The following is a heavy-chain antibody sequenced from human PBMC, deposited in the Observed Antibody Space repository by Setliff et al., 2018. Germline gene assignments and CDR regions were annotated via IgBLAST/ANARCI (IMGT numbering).Heavy chain of an antibody. D-gene: IGHD3-3*01. J-gene: IGHJ6*02. CDR3: ARSQYRAIFGVYYYYYGMDV. CDR1: GYSFTSYW. Sequence: GESLKISCKGSGYSFTSYWIGWVRQMPGKGLEWMGIIYPGDSDTRYSPSFQGQVTISADKSISTAYLQWSSLKASDTAMYYCARSQYRAIFGVYYYYYGMDVWGQGTTVTVSS. CDR2: IYPGDSDT. V-gene: IGHV5-51*01.